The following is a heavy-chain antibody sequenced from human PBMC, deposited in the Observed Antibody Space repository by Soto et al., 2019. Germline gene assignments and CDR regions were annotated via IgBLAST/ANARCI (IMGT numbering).Heavy chain of an antibody. CDR1: GGTFSSYT. J-gene: IGHJ6*03. Sequence: SVKVSCKAFGGTFSSYTISWLLQAPGQGLEWMGRIIPILGIANYAQKFQGRVTITADKSTSTAYMELSSLRSEDTAVYYCAAGNNYYMDVWGKGTTVTVSS. V-gene: IGHV1-69*02. CDR3: AAGNNYYMDV. CDR2: IIPILGIA.